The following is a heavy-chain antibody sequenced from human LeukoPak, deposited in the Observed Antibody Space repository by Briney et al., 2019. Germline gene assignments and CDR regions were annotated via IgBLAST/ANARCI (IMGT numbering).Heavy chain of an antibody. V-gene: IGHV1-69*04. CDR3: ARDEIVVVTATWDAFDI. J-gene: IGHJ3*02. CDR1: GGTFSSYA. D-gene: IGHD2-21*02. CDR2: IIPIFGIA. Sequence: ASVKVSCKASGGTFSSYAISWVLQAPGQGLEWMGRIIPIFGIANYAQKFQGRVTITADKSTSKAYMELSSLRYEDTAVYYCARDEIVVVTATWDAFDIWGQGTMVTVSS.